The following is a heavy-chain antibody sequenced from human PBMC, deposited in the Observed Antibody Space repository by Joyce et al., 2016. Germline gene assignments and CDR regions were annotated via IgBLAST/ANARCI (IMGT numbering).Heavy chain of an antibody. CDR1: GAFISRRSSN. J-gene: IGHJ4*02. Sequence: QVQLQESGPGLVKASETLSLTCSVSGAFISRRSSNWGWIRQSPGKVLEWIGSIYYTGKTYYNPSLKSRVTISVDTSKNHFSLKLMSVTGADTAVYYCARSPMVGVTFFHWGLGTLISVSS. CDR2: IYYTGKT. V-gene: IGHV4-39*07. D-gene: IGHD2/OR15-2a*01. CDR3: ARSPMVGVTFFH.